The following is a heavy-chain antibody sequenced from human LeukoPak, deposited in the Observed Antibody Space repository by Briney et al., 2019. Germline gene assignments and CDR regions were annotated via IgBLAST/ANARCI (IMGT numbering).Heavy chain of an antibody. Sequence: GGSLRLSCAASGFTFSSYAMSWVRQAPGKGLEWVSAISGSGGSTYYADSVKGRFTISRDNSKNTLYLRMNSLRAEDTAVYYCAKVPNYDSSGYYSVYFDYWGQGTLVTVSS. V-gene: IGHV3-23*01. CDR3: AKVPNYDSSGYYSVYFDY. CDR2: ISGSGGST. CDR1: GFTFSSYA. J-gene: IGHJ4*02. D-gene: IGHD3-22*01.